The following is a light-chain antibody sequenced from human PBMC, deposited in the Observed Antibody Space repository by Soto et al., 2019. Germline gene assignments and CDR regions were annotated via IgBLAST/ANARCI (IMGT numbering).Light chain of an antibody. J-gene: IGKJ5*01. CDR2: GAS. CDR3: QHYQSGHPIA. CDR1: QSVGTR. V-gene: IGKV3-20*01. Sequence: EIVLTQTPGTLSLSPGERATLSCRASQSVGTRLAWYQHKTGQAPRLLISGASSRATGIPDRFTGSGSETSFTLTISRLEPEDFALYYCQHYQSGHPIAFGQGTRLEI.